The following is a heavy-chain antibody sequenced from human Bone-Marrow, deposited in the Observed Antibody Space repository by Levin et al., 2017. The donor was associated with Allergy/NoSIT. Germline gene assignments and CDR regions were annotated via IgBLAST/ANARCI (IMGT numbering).Heavy chain of an antibody. D-gene: IGHD3-22*01. CDR3: ASRTLNYYDSSGYSDY. Sequence: PSETLSLTCAVSGGSISSSNWWSWVRQPPGKGLEWIGEIYHSGSTNYNPSLKSRVTISVDKSKNQFSLKLSSVTAADTAVYYCASRTLNYYDSSGYSDYWGQGTLVTVSS. CDR2: IYHSGST. J-gene: IGHJ4*02. CDR1: GGSISSSNW. V-gene: IGHV4-4*02.